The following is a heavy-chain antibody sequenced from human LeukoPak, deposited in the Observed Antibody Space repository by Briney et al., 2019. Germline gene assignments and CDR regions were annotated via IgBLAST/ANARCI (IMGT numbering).Heavy chain of an antibody. CDR3: ARTTEGGYSYGYFYYYYMDV. CDR2: IYYSGST. Sequence: SETLSLTCTVSGDSISSFYWSWIRQPPGKGLEWIGYIYYSGSTNYKSSLKSRVTISVDTSKNQFSLRLSSVTAADTAVYYCARTTEGGYSYGYFYYYYMDVWGKGTTVTISS. V-gene: IGHV4-59*01. J-gene: IGHJ6*03. D-gene: IGHD5-18*01. CDR1: GDSISSFY.